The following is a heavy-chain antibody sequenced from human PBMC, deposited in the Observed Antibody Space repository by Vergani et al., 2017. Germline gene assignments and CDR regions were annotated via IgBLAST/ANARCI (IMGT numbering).Heavy chain of an antibody. J-gene: IGHJ6*02. CDR2: ISYDGSNK. CDR3: ANWDVPTPMDV. Sequence: QVQLVESGGGVVQPGRSLRLSCAASGFTFSSYGMHWVRQAPGKGLEWVAVISYDGSNKYYADSVKGRFTISRDNSKNTLYLQMNSLRAEDTAVYYCANWDVPTPMDVWGQGTTVTVSS. D-gene: IGHD1-26*01. CDR1: GFTFSSYG. V-gene: IGHV3-30*18.